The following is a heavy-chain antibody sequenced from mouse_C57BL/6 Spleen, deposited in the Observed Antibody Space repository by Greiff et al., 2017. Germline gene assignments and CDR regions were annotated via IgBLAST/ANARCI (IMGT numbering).Heavy chain of an antibody. J-gene: IGHJ2*01. Sequence: VQLQQPGAELVRPGSSVKLSCKASGYTFTSYWMHWVKQRPIQGLEWIGNIDPSDSETHYNQKFKDKATLTVDKSSSTAYMQLSSLTSEDSAVYYCARRDSNYYCDYWGQGTTLTVSS. V-gene: IGHV1-52*01. D-gene: IGHD2-5*01. CDR1: GYTFTSYW. CDR2: IDPSDSET. CDR3: ARRDSNYYCDY.